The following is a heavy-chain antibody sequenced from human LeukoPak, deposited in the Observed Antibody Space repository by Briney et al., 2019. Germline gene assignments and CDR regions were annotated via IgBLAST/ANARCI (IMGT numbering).Heavy chain of an antibody. V-gene: IGHV4-39*01. CDR3: ARQEIGLRSFDP. J-gene: IGHJ5*02. Sequence: SETLSLTCTVSGGSISSSLYHWGWIRQPPGKNLEWLGSIYYTGSTHYNPSLKSRVTISVDTSKNQFSLNLSSVTAADTAVYYCARQEIGLRSFDPWGQGTLVTVSS. CDR1: GGSISSSLYH. D-gene: IGHD3/OR15-3a*01. CDR2: IYYTGST.